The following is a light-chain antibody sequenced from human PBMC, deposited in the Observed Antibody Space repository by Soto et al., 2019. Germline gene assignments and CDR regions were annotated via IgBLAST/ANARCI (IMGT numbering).Light chain of an antibody. Sequence: EIVLTQSPGTLSLSPGERATLSCRASQSVSNNYLAWYQQKPGQAPRLLIYSASTRASGIPARFSGSGSGADFTLTISSLQSEDFAVYYCQQYYDWPITFGQGTRLEIK. CDR1: QSVSNN. J-gene: IGKJ5*01. CDR3: QQYYDWPIT. CDR2: SAS. V-gene: IGKV3-15*01.